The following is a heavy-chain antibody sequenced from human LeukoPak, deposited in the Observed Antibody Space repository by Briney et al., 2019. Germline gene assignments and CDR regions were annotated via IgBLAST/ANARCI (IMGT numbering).Heavy chain of an antibody. D-gene: IGHD5-12*01. Sequence: GGSLRLSCAASGFTFSSYSMNWVRQAPGKGLEWVSSISSSSSYIYYADSVKGRFTISRDNAKNSLYPQMNSLRAEDTAVYYCARDSGYSGYDFVFDYWGQGTLVTVSS. J-gene: IGHJ4*02. CDR1: GFTFSSYS. V-gene: IGHV3-21*01. CDR3: ARDSGYSGYDFVFDY. CDR2: ISSSSSYI.